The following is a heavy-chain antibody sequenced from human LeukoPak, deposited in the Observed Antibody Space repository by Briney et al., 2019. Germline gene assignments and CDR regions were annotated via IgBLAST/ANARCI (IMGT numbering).Heavy chain of an antibody. Sequence: SETLSLTCTVSGGSISSYYWSWIRQPAGKGLQWIGRTFTSGSINYNPSLKNRLTISIDTSNLQFSLELTSVTAADTAVYYCARSSAGTADFDIWGQGTMVTVSS. CDR2: TFTSGSI. CDR1: GGSISSYY. J-gene: IGHJ3*02. D-gene: IGHD6-13*01. CDR3: ARSSAGTADFDI. V-gene: IGHV4-4*07.